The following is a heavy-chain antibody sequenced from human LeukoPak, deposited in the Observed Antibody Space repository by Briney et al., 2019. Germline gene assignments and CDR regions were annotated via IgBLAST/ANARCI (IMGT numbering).Heavy chain of an antibody. CDR1: GYTFTSYD. D-gene: IGHD6-19*01. J-gene: IGHJ4*02. Sequence: ASVKVSCKASGYTFTSYDINWVRQATGQGLEWMGWMNPNSGNTGYAQKFQGRVTMTRNTSISTAYMELSSLRSEDTAVYYCARSPGGISGRWDYFDYWGQGTLVTVSS. CDR2: MNPNSGNT. V-gene: IGHV1-8*01. CDR3: ARSPGGISGRWDYFDY.